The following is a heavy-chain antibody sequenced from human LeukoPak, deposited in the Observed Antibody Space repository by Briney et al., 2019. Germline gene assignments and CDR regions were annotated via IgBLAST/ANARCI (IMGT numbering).Heavy chain of an antibody. CDR3: ARGRCSSGWYSYYFDY. CDR2: INHSGST. D-gene: IGHD6-19*01. Sequence: PSETLSLTCAVYGGSFSGYYWSWIRQPPGKGLEWIGEINHSGSTNYNPSLKSRVTISVDTSKNQFSLKLSSVTAADTAVYYCARGRCSSGWYSYYFDYWGQGTLVTVSS. CDR1: GGSFSGYY. J-gene: IGHJ4*02. V-gene: IGHV4-34*01.